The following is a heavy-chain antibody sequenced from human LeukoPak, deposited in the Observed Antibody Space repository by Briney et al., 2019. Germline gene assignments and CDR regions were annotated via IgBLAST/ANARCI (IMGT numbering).Heavy chain of an antibody. CDR2: INDSGRT. J-gene: IGHJ6*03. CDR1: GGSFSNYY. V-gene: IGHV4-34*01. D-gene: IGHD1-7*01. CDR3: ARRWNYGRNYYIDV. Sequence: PSETLSLTCAVYGGSFSNYYWSWIRQPPGKGLEWIGEINDSGRTNYNPSLMGRVTVSVDTSKNQFSLRLTSVTATDTAVYYCARRWNYGRNYYIDVWGKGATVSVSS.